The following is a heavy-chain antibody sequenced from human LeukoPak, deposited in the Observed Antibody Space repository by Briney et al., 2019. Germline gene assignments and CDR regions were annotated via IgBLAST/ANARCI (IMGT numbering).Heavy chain of an antibody. V-gene: IGHV3-7*01. D-gene: IGHD1-14*01. CDR1: GFTFSSYW. CDR2: INQDGSEK. J-gene: IGHJ4*02. CDR3: VRADGRY. Sequence: PGGSLRLSCAASGFTFSSYWMSWVRQTPGKGLEWMTNINQDGSEKYYVDSVKGRFTISRDNAKNALYLQMNSLRAEDTAVYYCVRADGRYWGQGTLVTVSS.